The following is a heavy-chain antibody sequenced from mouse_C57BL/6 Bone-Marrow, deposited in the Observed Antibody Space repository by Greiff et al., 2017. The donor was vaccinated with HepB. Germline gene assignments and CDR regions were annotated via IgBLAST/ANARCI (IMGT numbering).Heavy chain of an antibody. D-gene: IGHD2-3*01. V-gene: IGHV1-82*01. J-gene: IGHJ3*01. CDR1: GYAFSSSW. CDR3: ARSAYDGYYRAWFAY. Sequence: QVQLQQSGPELVKPGASVKISCKASGYAFSSSWMNWVKQRPGKGLEWIGRIYPGDGDTNYNGKFKGKATLTADKSSSTAYMQLSSLTSEDSAVYFCARSAYDGYYRAWFAYWGQGTLVTVSA. CDR2: IYPGDGDT.